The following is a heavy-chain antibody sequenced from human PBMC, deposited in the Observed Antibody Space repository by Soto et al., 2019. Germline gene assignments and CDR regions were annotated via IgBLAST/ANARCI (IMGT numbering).Heavy chain of an antibody. CDR2: INPNSGGT. Sequence: QVQLVQSGAEVKKPGASVKVSCKASGNPFTGYYMHWVRQAPGQGLEWMGWINPNSGGTNYAQKFQGWVPMTRDTSISTAYMELSRLRSDDTAVYYCEREDVFYAFDIWGQGTMVTVSS. V-gene: IGHV1-2*04. D-gene: IGHD3-3*01. CDR1: GNPFTGYY. CDR3: EREDVFYAFDI. J-gene: IGHJ3*02.